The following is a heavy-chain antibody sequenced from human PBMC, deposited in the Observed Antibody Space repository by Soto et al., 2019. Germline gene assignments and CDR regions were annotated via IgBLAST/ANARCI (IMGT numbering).Heavy chain of an antibody. V-gene: IGHV3-33*01. J-gene: IGHJ4*02. CDR3: AREHYGDHKFDY. D-gene: IGHD4-17*01. CDR2: IWYDGSNK. Sequence: WGCLRLSCAASGFTFSSYGMHWVRQAPGKGLEWVAVIWYDGSNKYYADSVKGRFTISRDNSKNTLYLQMNSLRAEDTAVSYCAREHYGDHKFDYWGQGTLVTVPS. CDR1: GFTFSSYG.